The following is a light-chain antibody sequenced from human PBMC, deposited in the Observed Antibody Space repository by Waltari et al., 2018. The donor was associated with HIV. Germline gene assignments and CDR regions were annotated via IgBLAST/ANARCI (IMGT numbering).Light chain of an antibody. CDR2: DKS. V-gene: IGLV1-40*01. Sequence: QSVLTQPPSVSGAPGQRVTISCTGSSSNIGAGYGVHWYQPLPGTAPKLLIYDKSIRPSGVPDRFSGAQSGTSASLDITGLQAEDEADYYCQSYDNILSQVFGTGTKVAVL. CDR3: QSYDNILSQV. J-gene: IGLJ1*01. CDR1: SSNIGAGYG.